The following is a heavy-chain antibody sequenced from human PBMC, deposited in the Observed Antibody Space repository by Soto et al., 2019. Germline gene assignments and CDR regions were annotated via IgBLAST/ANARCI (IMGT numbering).Heavy chain of an antibody. V-gene: IGHV5-51*01. CDR1: GYSFTSYW. CDR3: ARLRGYYDFWSGYYPPFFDY. Sequence: TGESLKISCKGSGYSFTSYWIGWVRQMPGKGLEWMGIIYPGDSDTRYSPSFQGQVTISADKSISTAYLQWSSLKASDTAMYYCARLRGYYDFWSGYYPPFFDYWGQGTLVTVSS. J-gene: IGHJ4*02. D-gene: IGHD3-3*01. CDR2: IYPGDSDT.